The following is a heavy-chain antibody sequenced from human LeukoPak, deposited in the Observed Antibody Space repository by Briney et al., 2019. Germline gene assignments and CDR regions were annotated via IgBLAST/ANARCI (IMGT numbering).Heavy chain of an antibody. Sequence: PSGGSLRLSCAVSGFTVTSNYMSWVRQAPVKGLEWVSVIYSGSNTYYADSVKGRFTISRDNSKNTLYLQMNSLRVEDTAVYYCARESSGSYVFYWGQGTLVTVSS. CDR2: IYSGSNT. D-gene: IGHD1-26*01. J-gene: IGHJ4*02. CDR3: ARESSGSYVFY. V-gene: IGHV3-66*01. CDR1: GFTVTSNY.